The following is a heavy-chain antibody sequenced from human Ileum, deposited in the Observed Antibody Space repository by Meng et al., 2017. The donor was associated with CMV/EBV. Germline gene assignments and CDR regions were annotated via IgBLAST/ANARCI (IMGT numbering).Heavy chain of an antibody. CDR2: MWHTGTA. CDR1: GDSISGGDYS. J-gene: IGHJ4*02. Sequence: AVSGDSISGGDYSWAWIRRPPGRGQEWNGYMWHTGTACYNPSLKSRVTISVDRSKNQFSLNLNSVTAADTAVYYCARGSGYTYGYDYWGQRTLVTVSS. V-gene: IGHV4-30-2*01. D-gene: IGHD5-18*01. CDR3: ARGSGYTYGYDY.